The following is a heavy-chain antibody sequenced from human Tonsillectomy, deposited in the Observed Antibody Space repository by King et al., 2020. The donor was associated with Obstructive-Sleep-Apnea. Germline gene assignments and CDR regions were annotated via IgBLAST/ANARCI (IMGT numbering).Heavy chain of an antibody. V-gene: IGHV2-26*01. J-gene: IGHJ4*02. CDR3: ARIGYYYDSSGYYSVYFDR. CDR2: IFSNVEK. Sequence: TLKESGPVLVKPTETLTLTCTVSGFSLSNGRMGVSWIRQPPGKALEWLAHIFSNVEKSYSTSLRSRLTISKDTSKSQVVLTMTNMDPLDTATYYCARIGYYYDSSGYYSVYFDRWGQGTLVTVSS. CDR1: GFSLSNGRMG. D-gene: IGHD3-22*01.